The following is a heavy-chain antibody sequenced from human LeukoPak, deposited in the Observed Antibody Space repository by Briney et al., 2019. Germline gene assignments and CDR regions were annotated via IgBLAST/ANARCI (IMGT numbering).Heavy chain of an antibody. CDR1: GFTLSNYW. CDR2: INSDGSNI. CDR3: ARDLRHCTNDVCGDY. J-gene: IGHJ4*02. D-gene: IGHD2-8*01. V-gene: IGHV3-74*01. Sequence: HPGGSLRLSCAASGFTLSNYWMHWVRQAPGKGLVWVSRINSDGSNINYADSVKGRFTISRDNAKNTLYLQMDSLRAEDTAVYYCARDLRHCTNDVCGDYWGQGTLVTVSS.